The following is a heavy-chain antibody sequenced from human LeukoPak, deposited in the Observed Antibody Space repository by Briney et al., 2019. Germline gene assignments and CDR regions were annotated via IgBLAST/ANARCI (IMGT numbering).Heavy chain of an antibody. D-gene: IGHD1-14*01. Sequence: PSETLSLTCTVSGGSISSSSYYWGWIRQPPGKGLEWIGSIYYSGSTYYNPSLKSRVTISVDTSKNQFSLKLSSVTAADTAVYYCARPNRNWEFDYWGQGTLVIVSS. CDR3: ARPNRNWEFDY. J-gene: IGHJ4*02. V-gene: IGHV4-39*01. CDR2: IYYSGST. CDR1: GGSISSSSYY.